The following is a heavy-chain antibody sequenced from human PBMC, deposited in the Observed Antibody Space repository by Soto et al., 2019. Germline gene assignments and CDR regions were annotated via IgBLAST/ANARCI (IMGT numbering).Heavy chain of an antibody. Sequence: PGESLKISRKRAGYRFTRYWIAWVRQLPGKGLEFMGIIYPGDFDTRYNPSFQGQVTISVDTSISTAYLQWGSLKAPDTAMYFCARHLSLRLRSFDWSDSESCDIWGQVTMV. V-gene: IGHV5-51*01. D-gene: IGHD3-9*01. J-gene: IGHJ3*02. CDR3: ARHLSLRLRSFDWSDSESCDI. CDR1: GYRFTRYW. CDR2: IYPGDFDT.